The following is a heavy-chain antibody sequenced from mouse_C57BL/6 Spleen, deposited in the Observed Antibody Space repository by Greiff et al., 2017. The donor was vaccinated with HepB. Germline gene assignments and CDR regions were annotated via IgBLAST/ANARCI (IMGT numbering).Heavy chain of an antibody. J-gene: IGHJ4*01. V-gene: IGHV1-74*01. Sequence: QVQLQQPGAELVKPGASVKVSCKASGYTFTSYWMHWVKQRPGQGLEWIGRIHPSDSDTNYNQKFKGKATLTVDKSSSTAYMQLSSLTSEDSAVYYCALPLYYYGSSYSAMDYWGQGTSVTVSS. CDR2: IHPSDSDT. CDR1: GYTFTSYW. CDR3: ALPLYYYGSSYSAMDY. D-gene: IGHD1-1*01.